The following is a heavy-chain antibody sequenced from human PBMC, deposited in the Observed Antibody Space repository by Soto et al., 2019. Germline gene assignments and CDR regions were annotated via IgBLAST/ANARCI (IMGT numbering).Heavy chain of an antibody. CDR1: GGSFSGNY. Sequence: LETLSLTCAVYGGSFSGNYWSWIRQPPGKGLEWIGEFSDSGSTNYNPSLKSRVTISEDMSKSQFSLRLSSVTAADTAVYYCARGNFYYGLDVWGQGTTVTVSS. CDR2: FSDSGST. CDR3: ARGNFYYGLDV. V-gene: IGHV4-34*01. J-gene: IGHJ6*02.